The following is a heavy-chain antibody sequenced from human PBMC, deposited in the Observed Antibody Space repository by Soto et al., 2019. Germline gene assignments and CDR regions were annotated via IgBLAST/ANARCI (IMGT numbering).Heavy chain of an antibody. CDR3: ARASAKIAAAGTSWFDP. D-gene: IGHD6-13*01. CDR1: RFTFNEYY. V-gene: IGHV3-11*06. Sequence: GGSLRLSCAASRFTFNEYYMSWIRQAPGKGLEWISYSSSSSYIYYADSVKGRFTISRDNAKNSLYLQMNSLRAEDTAVYYCARASAKIAAAGTSWFDPWGQGTLVTVSS. J-gene: IGHJ5*02. CDR2: SSSSSYI.